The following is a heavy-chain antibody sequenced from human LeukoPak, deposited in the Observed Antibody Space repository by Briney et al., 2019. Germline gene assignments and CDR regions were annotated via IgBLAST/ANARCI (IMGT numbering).Heavy chain of an antibody. CDR2: ISSSSSTI. J-gene: IGHJ4*02. CDR3: ARGSGYYYDSSGYYPCFDY. CDR1: GFTFSSYS. D-gene: IGHD3-22*01. V-gene: IGHV3-48*04. Sequence: GGSLRLSCAASGFTFSSYSMNWVRQAPGKGLEWVSYISSSSSTIYYADSVKGRFTISRDNAKNSLYLQMNSLRAEDTAVYYYARGSGYYYDSSGYYPCFDYWGQGTLVTVSS.